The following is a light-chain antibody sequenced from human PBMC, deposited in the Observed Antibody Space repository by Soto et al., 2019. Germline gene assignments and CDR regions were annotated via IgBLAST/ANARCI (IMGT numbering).Light chain of an antibody. CDR1: QSVSSN. CDR3: QQAATFPLT. CDR2: GAS. V-gene: IGKV3-15*01. Sequence: EIVMTQSPATLSVSPGERATLSCRASQSVSSNLAWYQQKPGQAPRLLIYGASTRATGIPARFSGSGSGTEFTLTISSLQSEDSATYYCQQAATFPLTFGGGTDVEI. J-gene: IGKJ4*01.